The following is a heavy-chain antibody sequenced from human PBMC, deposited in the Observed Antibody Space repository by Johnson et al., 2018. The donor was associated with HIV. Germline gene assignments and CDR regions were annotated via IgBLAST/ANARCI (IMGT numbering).Heavy chain of an antibody. D-gene: IGHD3-10*01. CDR2: IKSKTDGGTT. CDR3: AMCYYGSGADGFPSASFL. Sequence: VQLVESGGGLVKPGGSLRLSCAASGFTFSNAWMSWVRQAPGKGLEWVGRIKSKTDGGTTDYAAPVKGRFTISRDDSKNTLYLQMNSMRAEDTALYYCAMCYYGSGADGFPSASFLW. V-gene: IGHV3-15*01. CDR1: GFTFSNAW. J-gene: IGHJ2*01.